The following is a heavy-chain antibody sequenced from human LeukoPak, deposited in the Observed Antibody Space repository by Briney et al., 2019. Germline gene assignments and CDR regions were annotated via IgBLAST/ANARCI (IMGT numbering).Heavy chain of an antibody. D-gene: IGHD1-26*01. CDR2: ISGDGGST. Sequence: GGSLRLSCAASGFTFDDYAMHWVRHAPGKGLEWVSLISGDGGSTYYADSVKGRFTISRDNSKNSLYLQMNSLRAEDTALYYCAKDSGSIVGATGYFDYWGQGTLVTVSS. CDR1: GFTFDDYA. J-gene: IGHJ4*02. CDR3: AKDSGSIVGATGYFDY. V-gene: IGHV3-43*02.